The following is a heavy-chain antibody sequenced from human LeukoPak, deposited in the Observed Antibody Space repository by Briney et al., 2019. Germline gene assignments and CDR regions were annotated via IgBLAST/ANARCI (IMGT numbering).Heavy chain of an antibody. CDR1: GYIFTNYG. D-gene: IGHD3-10*01. Sequence: ASVKVSCKASGYIFTNYGMNWVREAPGQGLEWMGWINTNTGKPTYAQGFRGRFVFSLDTSVSTAYLQISSLKAEDTAVYYCARDYYGSGSYYNYYYMDVWGKGTTVTVSS. J-gene: IGHJ6*03. CDR3: ARDYYGSGSYYNYYYMDV. V-gene: IGHV7-4-1*02. CDR2: INTNTGKP.